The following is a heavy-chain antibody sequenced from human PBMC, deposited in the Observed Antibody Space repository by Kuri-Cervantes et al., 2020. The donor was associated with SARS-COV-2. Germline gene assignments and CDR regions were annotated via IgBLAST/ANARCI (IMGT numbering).Heavy chain of an antibody. D-gene: IGHD3-22*01. V-gene: IGHV5-51*01. J-gene: IGHJ5*02. CDR1: GYSFTSYW. CDR2: IYTGDSDT. CDR3: AREVRWFDP. Sequence: GGSLTLSCKGSGYSFTSYWIGWVRQMHGKGMEWMGIIYTGDSDTRYSPSFQGQVTISADKSISTAYLQWSSLKASDTAMYYCAREVRWFDPWGQGTLVTVSS.